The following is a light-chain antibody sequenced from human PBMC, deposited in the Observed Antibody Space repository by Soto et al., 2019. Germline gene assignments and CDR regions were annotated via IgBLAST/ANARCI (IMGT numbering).Light chain of an antibody. CDR2: DVT. V-gene: IGLV2-14*01. CDR1: SSDVGGYNY. CDR3: RSYTIGNTRQIV. J-gene: IGLJ1*01. Sequence: QSVLTQPASVSGSPGQSFTISCTGTSSDVGGYNYVSWYQQQPGKAPKFMIYDVTNRPSGASNRFSGSKSANTASLTISALQAEDEAYYYCRSYTIGNTRQIVFGTGTKVTVL.